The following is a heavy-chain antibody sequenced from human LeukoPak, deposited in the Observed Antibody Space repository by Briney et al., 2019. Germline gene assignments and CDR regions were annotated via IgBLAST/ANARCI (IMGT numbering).Heavy chain of an antibody. J-gene: IGHJ4*02. CDR2: TYYRSKWYN. D-gene: IGHD3-3*01. V-gene: IGHV6-1*01. CDR1: GDSVSSNSAA. CDR3: SRGALPYDFWSGYYGPYFDY. Sequence: SQTLSLTCAISGDSVSSNSAAWNWIRQSPSRGLEWLGRTYYRSKWYNDYAVSVKSRITINPDTSKNQFSLKLSSVTAADTAVYYCSRGALPYDFWSGYYGPYFDYWGQGTLVTVSS.